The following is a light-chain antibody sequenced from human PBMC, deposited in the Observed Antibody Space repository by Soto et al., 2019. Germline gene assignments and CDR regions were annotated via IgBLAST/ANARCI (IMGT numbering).Light chain of an antibody. CDR2: AAS. CDR3: QQLNSYPLT. V-gene: IGKV1-9*01. J-gene: IGKJ4*01. Sequence: IQLTQTPSSQSAYAVTIVTLARRASQGISSYLAWYQQKPGKAPKLLIYAASTLQSGVPSRFSGSGSGTDFTLTISSLQPEDFATYYCQQLNSYPLTFGGGTKVDIK. CDR1: QGISSY.